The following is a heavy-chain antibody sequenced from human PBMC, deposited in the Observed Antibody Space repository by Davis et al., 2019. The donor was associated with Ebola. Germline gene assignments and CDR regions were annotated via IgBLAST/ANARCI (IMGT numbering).Heavy chain of an antibody. CDR2: IKSDESEK. Sequence: GESLKISCAASGFTFSSYWMSWVRQAPGKGLEWVANIKSDESEKFYVDSVKGRFTISRDNVKNSLYLQMNSLRAEDTAVYYCAKVEEQQPLLYYYYGMDVWGKGTTVTVSS. D-gene: IGHD6-13*01. V-gene: IGHV3-7*03. J-gene: IGHJ6*04. CDR1: GFTFSSYW. CDR3: AKVEEQQPLLYYYYGMDV.